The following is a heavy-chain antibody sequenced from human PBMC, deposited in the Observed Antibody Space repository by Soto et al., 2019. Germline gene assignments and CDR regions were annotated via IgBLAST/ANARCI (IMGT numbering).Heavy chain of an antibody. V-gene: IGHV4-59*01. CDR3: ARIAVTNTNFDY. CDR2: IYYRGST. Sequence: SETLSLTCTVSGGSISSYYWSWIRQPPGKGLEWIGYIYYRGSTNYNPSLKSRATISVDTSKNQFSLKVNSVIAADTAVYYCARIAVTNTNFDYWGQGTLVTVSS. J-gene: IGHJ4*02. D-gene: IGHD4-4*01. CDR1: GGSISSYY.